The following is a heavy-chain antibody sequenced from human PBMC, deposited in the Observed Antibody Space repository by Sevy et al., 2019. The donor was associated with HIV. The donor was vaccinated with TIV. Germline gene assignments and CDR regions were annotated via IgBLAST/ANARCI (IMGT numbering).Heavy chain of an antibody. CDR3: ARLHNYYGSGSYGLDY. V-gene: IGHV3-48*02. D-gene: IGHD3-10*01. CDR2: ISSSSSTI. Sequence: GGSLRLSCAASGFTFSSYSMNWVSQAPGKGLEWVSYISSSSSTIYYADSVKGRFTISRDNAKNSLYLQMNSLRDEDTAVYYCARLHNYYGSGSYGLDYWGQGTLVTVSS. J-gene: IGHJ4*02. CDR1: GFTFSSYS.